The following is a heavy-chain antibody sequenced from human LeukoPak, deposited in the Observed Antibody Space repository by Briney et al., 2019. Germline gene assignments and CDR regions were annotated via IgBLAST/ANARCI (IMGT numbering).Heavy chain of an antibody. CDR3: ARDGPAQMVDFDY. D-gene: IGHD3-10*01. V-gene: IGHV1-2*02. J-gene: IGHJ4*02. CDR1: GYTFTGSGWY. Sequence: ASVKVSCKASGYTFTGSGWYLYWLRQAPGQGLECVGWIHPNNGATLYAQKFQGRVAMTTDTSISTAYMELSRLRPDDAAMYYCARDGPAQMVDFDYWGQGTLVTVSS. CDR2: IHPNNGAT.